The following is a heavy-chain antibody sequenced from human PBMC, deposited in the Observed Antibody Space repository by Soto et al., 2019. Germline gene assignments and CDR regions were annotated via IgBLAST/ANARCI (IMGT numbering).Heavy chain of an antibody. J-gene: IGHJ5*02. CDR2: IYFQGTT. D-gene: IGHD2-2*01. CDR1: GGSMSSNY. V-gene: IGHV4-59*01. Sequence: SETLSLTCTVSGGSMSSNYWSWIRQAPGKGLEWVGYIYFQGTTNYNPSLRSRVTILIDMSKNQFSLTMTSMTAADTAVYYCARGGGPFLDLLAPYASWGPGSLVTVSS. CDR3: ARGGGPFLDLLAPYAS.